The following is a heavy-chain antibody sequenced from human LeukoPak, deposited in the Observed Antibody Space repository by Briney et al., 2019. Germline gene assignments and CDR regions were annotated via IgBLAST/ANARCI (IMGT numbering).Heavy chain of an antibody. CDR2: IYTSGST. J-gene: IGHJ5*02. CDR3: AASRWYENWFDP. CDR1: GGSISSYY. Sequence: SETLSLTCTVSGGSISSYYWSWIRQPAGKGLEWIGRIYTSGSTNYNPSLKSRVTMSVDTSKNQFSLKLSSVTAADTAVYYCAASRWYENWFDPWRQGTLVTVSP. V-gene: IGHV4-4*07. D-gene: IGHD6-13*01.